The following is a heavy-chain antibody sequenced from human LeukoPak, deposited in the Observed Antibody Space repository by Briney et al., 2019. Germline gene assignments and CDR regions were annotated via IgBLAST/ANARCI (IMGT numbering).Heavy chain of an antibody. V-gene: IGHV3-48*01. CDR2: ISSSSSTI. CDR3: ARVEWEGPHPTLNY. D-gene: IGHD1-26*01. J-gene: IGHJ4*02. Sequence: PGGSLRLSCAASGFTFSSYSMNWVRQAPGKGLEWVSYISSSSSTIYYADSVKGRFTISRDNAKNSLYLQMNSPRAEDTAVYYCARVEWEGPHPTLNYWGQGTLVTVSS. CDR1: GFTFSSYS.